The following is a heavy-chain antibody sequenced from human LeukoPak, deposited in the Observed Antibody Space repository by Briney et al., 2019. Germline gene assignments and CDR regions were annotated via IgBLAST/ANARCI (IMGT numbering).Heavy chain of an antibody. V-gene: IGHV1-69*05. CDR1: GYTFSSYA. J-gene: IGHJ6*03. D-gene: IGHD1-7*01. CDR2: IIPIVGTA. CDR3: ASGGLTGTLSYYYSYMDV. Sequence: ASVKVSCKASGYTFSSYAISWVRQAPGQGLEWMGGIIPIVGTANYAQKFQGRVTLTTDESTSTAYMELSSLRSEDTAVYYCASGGLTGTLSYYYSYMDVWGKGTTVTVSS.